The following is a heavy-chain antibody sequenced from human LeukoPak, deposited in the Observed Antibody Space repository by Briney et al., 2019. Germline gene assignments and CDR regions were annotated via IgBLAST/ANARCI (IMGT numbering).Heavy chain of an antibody. D-gene: IGHD2-2*01. CDR2: IYCSGGT. J-gene: IGHJ4*02. Sequence: SETLSLTCTVSGGSISSSSYYWGWIRQPPGKGLEWIVSIYCSGGTYYNPSLKSRVTISVDTSKNQFSLKLSSVTAADTAVYYCARMGTRYCSSTSCYSVDYWGQGTLVTVSS. CDR3: ARMGTRYCSSTSCYSVDY. V-gene: IGHV4-39*01. CDR1: GGSISSSSYY.